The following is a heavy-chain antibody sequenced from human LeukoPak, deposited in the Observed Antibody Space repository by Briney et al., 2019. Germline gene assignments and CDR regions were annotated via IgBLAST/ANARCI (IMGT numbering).Heavy chain of an antibody. D-gene: IGHD2-2*01. J-gene: IGHJ4*02. V-gene: IGHV3-7*01. CDR1: GFTFSSYW. CDR2: INQDGSGE. Sequence: PGGSLRLSCAASGFTFSSYWMSWVRQAPGKGREWVANINQDGSGEYYVDSVKGRFTISRDNAKNSLFLQMNSLRAEDTAIYYCARAGPYQLPPRPVDYWGQGTLVTVSS. CDR3: ARAGPYQLPPRPVDY.